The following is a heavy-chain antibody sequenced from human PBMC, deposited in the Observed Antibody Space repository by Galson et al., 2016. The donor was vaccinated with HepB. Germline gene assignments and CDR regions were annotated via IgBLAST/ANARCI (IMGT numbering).Heavy chain of an antibody. Sequence: SLRLSYAGSGVTLSNYVVMWVRQTPGTGLAWVSAMSGGGHTFYADSVKGRFTISRDSSKNTLFLDMNGLRTEDTAIYYCSTNTTTAAMDVWGKGTTVIVSS. D-gene: IGHD2-8*01. V-gene: IGHV3-23*01. CDR2: MSGGGHT. CDR1: GVTLSNYV. J-gene: IGHJ6*03. CDR3: STNTTTAAMDV.